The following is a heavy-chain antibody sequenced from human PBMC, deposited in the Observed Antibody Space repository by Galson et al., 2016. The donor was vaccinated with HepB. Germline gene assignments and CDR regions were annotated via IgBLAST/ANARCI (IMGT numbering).Heavy chain of an antibody. D-gene: IGHD2-2*01. J-gene: IGHJ4*02. CDR2: ISSSSSTI. Sequence: SLRLSCAASGFTFSSYSMNWVRQAPGKGLVWVSYISSSSSTIYYADSVKGRSTISRDNAKNSLYLQMNSLRDEDTAVYYCARRGIYCSSTSCYADYWGQGTLVTVSS. CDR3: ARRGIYCSSTSCYADY. V-gene: IGHV3-48*02. CDR1: GFTFSSYS.